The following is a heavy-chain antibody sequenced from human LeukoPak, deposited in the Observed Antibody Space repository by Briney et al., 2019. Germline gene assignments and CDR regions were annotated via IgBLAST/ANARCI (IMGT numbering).Heavy chain of an antibody. V-gene: IGHV1-2*02. Sequence: ASVKVSCKASGYTFTGYYLHWVRQAPGQGLEWMGWINPNSGGTNYAQKFQGSGTMTRDTSNSTAYMELSRLRSDDTAVYYCARVAGGRAVAGIDYWGQGTLVTVSS. D-gene: IGHD6-19*01. J-gene: IGHJ4*02. CDR2: INPNSGGT. CDR3: ARVAGGRAVAGIDY. CDR1: GYTFTGYY.